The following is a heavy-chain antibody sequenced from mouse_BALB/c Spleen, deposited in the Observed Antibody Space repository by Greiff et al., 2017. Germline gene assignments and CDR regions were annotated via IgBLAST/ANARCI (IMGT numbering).Heavy chain of an antibody. Sequence: QVQLQQSGAELVKPGASVKLSCKASGYTFTSYWMHWVKQRPGQGLEWIGEINPSNGRTNYNEKFKSKATLTVDKSSSTAYMQLSSLTSEDSAVYCWARGDVVWFAYWGEGTLVTVSA. D-gene: IGHD1-1*02. CDR3: ARGDVVWFAY. V-gene: IGHV1S81*02. CDR1: GYTFTSYW. CDR2: INPSNGRT. J-gene: IGHJ3*01.